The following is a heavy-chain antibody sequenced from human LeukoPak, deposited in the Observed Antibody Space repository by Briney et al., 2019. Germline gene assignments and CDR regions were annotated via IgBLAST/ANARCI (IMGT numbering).Heavy chain of an antibody. V-gene: IGHV4-34*01. CDR2: INHSGYT. J-gene: IGHJ4*02. CDR3: TRMTAGHDY. Sequence: SETLSLTCAVSGVSFDDYYWSWVRLTPGKGLEWIGEINHSGYTNDSPSLKSRVTLSIDTSRKQFSLNLRSVTVADTGIYYCTRMTAGHDYWGQGTLVTVSS. CDR1: GVSFDDYY. D-gene: IGHD2-21*02.